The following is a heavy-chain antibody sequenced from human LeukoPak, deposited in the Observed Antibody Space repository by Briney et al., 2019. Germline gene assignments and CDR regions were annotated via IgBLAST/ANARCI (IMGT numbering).Heavy chain of an antibody. Sequence: GGSLRLSCATSGFTFSTYGFHWVRQAPGKGLEWVAVIWQDGSKTYYRDSVKGRFSISRDDSKNTVYLQMNSLRAEDTAVYYCTRDDFWTGYLGYFQHWGQGTLVSVSS. J-gene: IGHJ1*01. CDR2: IWQDGSKT. CDR3: TRDDFWTGYLGYFQH. D-gene: IGHD3/OR15-3a*01. V-gene: IGHV3-33*01. CDR1: GFTFSTYG.